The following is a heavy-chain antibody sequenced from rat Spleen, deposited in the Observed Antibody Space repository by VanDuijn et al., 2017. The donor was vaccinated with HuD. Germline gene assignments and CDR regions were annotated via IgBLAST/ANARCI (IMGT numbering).Heavy chain of an antibody. D-gene: IGHD1-2*01. CDR1: GFDFNTYA. CDR2: ISIKTHNYAT. CDR3: TVGGYSSPFDY. Sequence: EVQVVESGGGLVQPKGSLKLSCAASGFDFNTYAMSWVRQAPGKGLEWVASISIKTHNYATLYADSVKERFTISRDDSQSMVYLQMNNLKTEDTALYYCTVGGYSSPFDYWGQGVMVTVSS. J-gene: IGHJ2*01. V-gene: IGHV10-4*01.